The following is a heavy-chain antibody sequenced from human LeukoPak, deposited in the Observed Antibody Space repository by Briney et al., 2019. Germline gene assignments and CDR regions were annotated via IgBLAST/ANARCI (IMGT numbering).Heavy chain of an antibody. V-gene: IGHV4-34*01. CDR2: INHSGST. D-gene: IGHD2-15*01. CDR1: GGSFSGYY. Sequence: PSETLSLTCAVYGGSFSGYYSSWICQPPGKGLEWIGEINHSGSTNYNPSLKSRVTISVDTSKTQFSLKLSSVTAADTAVYYCARHQRSAGEWWFLRESWFDPWGQGTLVTVSS. J-gene: IGHJ5*02. CDR3: ARHQRSAGEWWFLRESWFDP.